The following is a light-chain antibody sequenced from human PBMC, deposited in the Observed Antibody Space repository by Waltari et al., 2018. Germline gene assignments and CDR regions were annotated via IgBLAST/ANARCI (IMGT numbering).Light chain of an antibody. CDR3: SSYTSSSTVGVL. V-gene: IGLV2-14*03. Sequence: HQRPGNAPKLIIYDVSYRPSGVSKRFSGSKAGSTASLTISGLQAEDEADYHCSSYTSSSTVGVLFGGGTKLTVL. J-gene: IGLJ2*01. CDR2: DVS.